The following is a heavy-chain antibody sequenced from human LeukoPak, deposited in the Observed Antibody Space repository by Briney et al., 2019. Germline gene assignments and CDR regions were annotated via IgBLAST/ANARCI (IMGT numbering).Heavy chain of an antibody. Sequence: GRSLRLSCAASGFTFSSYGMHWVRQAPGKGLEWVAVISYDGSNKYYADSVKGRFTISRDNSKNTLYLQMNSPRAEDTAVYYCAKDTWIQLWHFFDYWGQGTLVTVSS. CDR3: AKDTWIQLWHFFDY. CDR2: ISYDGSNK. D-gene: IGHD5-18*01. J-gene: IGHJ4*02. V-gene: IGHV3-30*18. CDR1: GFTFSSYG.